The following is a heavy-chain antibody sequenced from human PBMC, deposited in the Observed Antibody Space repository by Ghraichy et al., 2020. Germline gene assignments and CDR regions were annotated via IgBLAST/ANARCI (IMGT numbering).Heavy chain of an antibody. J-gene: IGHJ4*02. V-gene: IGHV3-7*03. CDR1: GFTFRNYR. Sequence: GGSLRLSCEASGFTFRNYRMTWVRQAPGKGLELVATIKEDGSEQYYVDSVKGRFTISRDNAKDSLYLQMNGLRAEDTAVYYCTTKPALLGGNYWGQGTLVTVSS. CDR2: IKEDGSEQ. CDR3: TTKPALLGGNY. D-gene: IGHD2-2*01.